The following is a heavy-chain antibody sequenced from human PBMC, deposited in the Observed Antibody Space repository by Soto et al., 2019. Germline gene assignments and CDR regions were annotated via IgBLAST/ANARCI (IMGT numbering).Heavy chain of an antibody. CDR2: IYYSGST. CDR3: ARPLYSYGPMDV. CDR1: GGSVSSGSYY. V-gene: IGHV4-61*01. D-gene: IGHD5-18*01. J-gene: IGHJ6*02. Sequence: QVQLQESGPGLVKPSETLSLTCTVSGGSVSSGSYYWSWIRQPPGKGLEWIGYIYYSGSTNYNPSLKSRVSXXVXPSKDQFSRKLSSVTAADTAVYYGARPLYSYGPMDVWGQGTTVTVSS.